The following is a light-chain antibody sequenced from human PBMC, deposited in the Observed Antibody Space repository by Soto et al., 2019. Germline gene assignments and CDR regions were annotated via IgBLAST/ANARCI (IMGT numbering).Light chain of an antibody. CDR2: GTS. CDR3: QAYDSSLSVFYA. V-gene: IGLV1-40*01. CDR1: ISNIGAGYA. Sequence: QSVLTQPPSVSGAPGQRVTISCTGIISNIGAGYAVHWYQQLPGTAPKLLIYGTSNRPSGVPDRFSGSKSGTSASLAITGLQAEDEADYYCQAYDSSLSVFYAFGTGTKLTVL. J-gene: IGLJ1*01.